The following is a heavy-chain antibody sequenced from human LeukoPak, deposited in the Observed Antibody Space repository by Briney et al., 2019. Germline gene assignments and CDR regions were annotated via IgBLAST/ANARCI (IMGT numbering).Heavy chain of an antibody. CDR1: GGTFSSYA. CDR3: ARGSPYYDSSGYPPFDY. J-gene: IGHJ4*02. CDR2: IIPIFGTA. Sequence: GASVKVSCKASGGTFSSYAISWVRQAPGQGLEWMGRIIPIFGTANYAQKFQGRVTITTDESTSTAYMELSSLRSEDTAVNYCARGSPYYDSSGYPPFDYWGQGTLVTVSS. V-gene: IGHV1-69*05. D-gene: IGHD3-22*01.